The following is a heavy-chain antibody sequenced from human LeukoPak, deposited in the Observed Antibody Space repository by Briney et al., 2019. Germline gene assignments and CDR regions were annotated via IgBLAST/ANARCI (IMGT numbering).Heavy chain of an antibody. Sequence: GGSLRLSCAASGFTFSDYYMSWIRQAPGKGLEWVANINKDGSDKYYVDSVNGRFTISRDNAKNSVYLQMNSLRAEDTAVYYCARERSAGDYWGQGLLVTVSS. J-gene: IGHJ4*02. CDR2: INKDGSDK. CDR1: GFTFSDYY. V-gene: IGHV3-7*01. CDR3: ARERSAGDY.